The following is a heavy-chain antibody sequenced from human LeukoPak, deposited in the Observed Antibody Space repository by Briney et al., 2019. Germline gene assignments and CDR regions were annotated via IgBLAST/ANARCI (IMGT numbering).Heavy chain of an antibody. D-gene: IGHD6-19*01. CDR3: ARDRDSSGWFDY. V-gene: IGHV4-59*01. Sequence: SETLSLTCTLSGGSISGFYWGWIRQPPGKGLEWIGFIYYSGSANYNPSLKSRVTMSVDMSKNQFSLKLSSVTAADTAFYYCARDRDSSGWFDYWGQGALVTVSS. CDR2: IYYSGSA. J-gene: IGHJ4*02. CDR1: GGSISGFY.